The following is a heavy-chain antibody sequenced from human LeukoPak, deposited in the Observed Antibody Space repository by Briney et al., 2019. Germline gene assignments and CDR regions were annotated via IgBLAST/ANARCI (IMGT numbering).Heavy chain of an antibody. CDR3: ARLYYDSSGSLSFDY. CDR1: GGSISSYY. V-gene: IGHV4-59*08. D-gene: IGHD3-22*01. CDR2: IYYSGST. Sequence: SETLSLTCTVSGGSISSYYWSWIRQPPGKGLEWIGYIYYSGSTNYNPSLKSRVTISVDTSKNQFSLKLSSVTAADTAVYYCARLYYDSSGSLSFDYWGQGTLVTVSS. J-gene: IGHJ4*02.